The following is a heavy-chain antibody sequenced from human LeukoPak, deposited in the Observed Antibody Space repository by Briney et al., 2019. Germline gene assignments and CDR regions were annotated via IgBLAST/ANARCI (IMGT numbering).Heavy chain of an antibody. V-gene: IGHV3-23*01. CDR2: ISGSDGST. D-gene: IGHD5-12*01. Sequence: PGGSLRLSCAASGFTFSSYAMSWVRQAPGKGLEWVSAISGSDGSTYYADSVKGRFTISRDNSKNTLYLQMNSLRAEDTAVYYCANYRPGSSGYDSGYWGQGTLVTVSS. CDR3: ANYRPGSSGYDSGY. CDR1: GFTFSSYA. J-gene: IGHJ4*02.